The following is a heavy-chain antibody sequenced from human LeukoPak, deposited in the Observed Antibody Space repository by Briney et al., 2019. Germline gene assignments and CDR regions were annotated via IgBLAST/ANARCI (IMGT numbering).Heavy chain of an antibody. D-gene: IGHD2-8*01. V-gene: IGHV3-7*01. CDR3: ARGNGFIIDY. CDR1: GFTLSSNW. Sequence: PGGSLRLSCAAFGFTLSSNWMNWVRQAPGKGLEWVAIIKQDGSEKYYVDSVKGRFTISRDNAKNSLYLQMNSLRAEDTAVYYCARGNGFIIDYWGQGTLVTVSS. CDR2: IKQDGSEK. J-gene: IGHJ4*02.